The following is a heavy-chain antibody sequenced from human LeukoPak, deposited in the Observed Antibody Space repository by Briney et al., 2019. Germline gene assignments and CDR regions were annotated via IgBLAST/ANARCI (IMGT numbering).Heavy chain of an antibody. V-gene: IGHV4-34*01. D-gene: IGHD6-13*01. J-gene: IGHJ4*02. Sequence: SETLSLTCAVYGGSFSGYYWSWICQPPGKGLEWIGEINHSGSTNYNPSLKSRVTISVDTSKNQFSLKLSSVTAADTAVYYCARAPAAGEMAFDYWGQGTLVTVSS. CDR2: INHSGST. CDR3: ARAPAAGEMAFDY. CDR1: GGSFSGYY.